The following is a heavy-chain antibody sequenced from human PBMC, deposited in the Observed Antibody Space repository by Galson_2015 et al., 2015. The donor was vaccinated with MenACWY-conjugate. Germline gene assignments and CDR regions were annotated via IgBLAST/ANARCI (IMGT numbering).Heavy chain of an antibody. V-gene: IGHV4-61*08. J-gene: IGHJ4*02. CDR2: IYDSGTT. Sequence: QVQLQESGPGLVKPSETLSLTCTVSGGSASSSGYYWTWIRPPPGTGLEWIGLIYDSGTTKYNPSLKGRVTISLDTSKNQVSLKLSSVTAADTAVYYCAREFSYWGQGILVTVSS. CDR1: GGSASSSGYY. CDR3: AREFSY. D-gene: IGHD2/OR15-2a*01.